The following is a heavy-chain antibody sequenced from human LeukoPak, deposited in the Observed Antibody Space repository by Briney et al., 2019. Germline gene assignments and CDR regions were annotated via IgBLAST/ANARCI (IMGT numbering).Heavy chain of an antibody. D-gene: IGHD3-3*01. J-gene: IGHJ4*02. CDR2: INHSGST. CDR1: GGSFSGYY. CDR3: ASRRYYDFWSGYYTGFDY. V-gene: IGHV4-34*01. Sequence: PSETLSLTCAVYGGSFSGYYWSWIRQPPGKGLEWIGEINHSGSTNYNPSLKSRVTISVDTSKNQFSLKLSSVTAADTAVYYCASRRYYDFWSGYYTGFDYWGQGTLVTVSS.